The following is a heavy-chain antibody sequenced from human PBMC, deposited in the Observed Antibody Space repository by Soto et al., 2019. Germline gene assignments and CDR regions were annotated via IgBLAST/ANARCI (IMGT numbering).Heavy chain of an antibody. D-gene: IGHD5-12*01. CDR1: GGSVSSGSYY. V-gene: IGHV4-61*01. Sequence: SETLSLTCTVSGGSVSSGSYYWSWIRRPPGKGLEWTGYIYYSGSTNYNPSLKSRVTISVDTSKNQFSLKLSSVTAADTAVYYCARQFGIYRGAGPPFYYYYYGFDDWGHGTPVTVSS. CDR3: ARQFGIYRGAGPPFYYYYYGFDD. CDR2: IYYSGST. J-gene: IGHJ6*02.